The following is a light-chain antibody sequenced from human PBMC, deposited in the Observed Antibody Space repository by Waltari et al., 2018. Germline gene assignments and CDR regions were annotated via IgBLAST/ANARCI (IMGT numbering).Light chain of an antibody. Sequence: DIQMTQSPSSLSASVGDKVTITCRAGQTINKYLNLYQQKPGKAPRVLIYAASTLQSGVPSRFSGGGSGTDFTLTISSLQPEDFGTYFCQQSYSLPWTFGQGTKVEIE. CDR1: QTINKY. CDR2: AAS. J-gene: IGKJ1*01. V-gene: IGKV1-39*01. CDR3: QQSYSLPWT.